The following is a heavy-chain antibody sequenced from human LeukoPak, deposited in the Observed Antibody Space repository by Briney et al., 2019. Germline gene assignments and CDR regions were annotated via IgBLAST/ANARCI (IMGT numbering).Heavy chain of an antibody. Sequence: ASVKVSCKASGYTFTGYYMHWVRQAPGQGLEWMGWINPNSGGTNYAQKFQGRVTVTRDTSISTAYMELSRLRSDDTAVYYCARGGTYCSSTSCAPDYWGQGTLVTVSS. D-gene: IGHD2-2*01. J-gene: IGHJ4*02. V-gene: IGHV1-2*02. CDR3: ARGGTYCSSTSCAPDY. CDR2: INPNSGGT. CDR1: GYTFTGYY.